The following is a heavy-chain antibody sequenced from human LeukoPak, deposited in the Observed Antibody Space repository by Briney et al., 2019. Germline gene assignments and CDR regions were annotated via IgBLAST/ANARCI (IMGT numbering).Heavy chain of an antibody. V-gene: IGHV1-2*02. CDR2: INPNSGNT. CDR1: GYTFTGDY. CDR3: ARSITIFGVSTMGY. J-gene: IGHJ4*02. D-gene: IGHD3-3*01. Sequence: ASVKASCKASGYTFTGDYMHWVRQAPGQGLEWMGWINPNSGNTHYAQKFQGRVTMTRDTSISTAYMELSRLRSDDTAVYYCARSITIFGVSTMGYWGQGTLVTVSS.